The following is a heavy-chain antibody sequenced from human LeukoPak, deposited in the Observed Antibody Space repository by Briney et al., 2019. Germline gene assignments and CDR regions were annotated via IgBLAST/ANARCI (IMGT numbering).Heavy chain of an antibody. J-gene: IGHJ4*02. CDR3: ARGYPFDY. CDR1: GGSISSGTYY. CDR2: LYASENT. Sequence: SETLSLTCTVSGGSISSGTYYWTWIRQSAGKGLEWIGRLYASENTSYNPSLQSRVTISVDTSKNQFSLKLSSVTAADTAFYYCARGYPFDYWGQGILVTVSS. V-gene: IGHV4-61*02. D-gene: IGHD1-14*01.